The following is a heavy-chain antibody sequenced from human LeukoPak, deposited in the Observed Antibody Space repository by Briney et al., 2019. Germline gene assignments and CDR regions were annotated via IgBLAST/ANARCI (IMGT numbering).Heavy chain of an antibody. Sequence: SETLSLTCTVSGDFISSSSYYWGWIRQPPGKGLEWIGDIYYTGKTYYSPSLKSRVFISIDTSKNYFSLNLNFVTGADTAVYYCARRRYYDSTGYFEWGRGSLVTVSS. CDR2: IYYTGKT. J-gene: IGHJ1*01. D-gene: IGHD3-22*01. V-gene: IGHV4-39*02. CDR1: GDFISSSSYY. CDR3: ARRRYYDSTGYFE.